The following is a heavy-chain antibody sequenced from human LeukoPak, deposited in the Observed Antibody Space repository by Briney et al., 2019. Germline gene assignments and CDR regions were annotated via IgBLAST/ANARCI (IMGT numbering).Heavy chain of an antibody. CDR3: CGHEGKLGSH. J-gene: IGHJ4*02. CDR1: GFAFSNYG. V-gene: IGHV3-30*03. Sequence: GGSLTLSCAASGFAFSNYGMHWVRRAPGKGLEWVAVISCSGGYRNYPASVSGGFIISRDNSENTLDLQTDELRPEDTAVFCCCGHEGKLGSHWGEESSVTASS. D-gene: IGHD6-6*01. CDR2: ISCSGGYR.